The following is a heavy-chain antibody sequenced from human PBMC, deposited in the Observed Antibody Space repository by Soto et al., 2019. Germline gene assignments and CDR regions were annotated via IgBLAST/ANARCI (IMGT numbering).Heavy chain of an antibody. Sequence: KPSETLSLTCTVSGGSISSGDYYWSWIRQPPGKGLEWIRLIYYTGITDYNPSLKSRVAISLDTSKNQFSLKLSSVTAADTAVYYCARRYGSFFDIWGQGTMVTVSS. D-gene: IGHD3-10*01. CDR2: IYYTGIT. CDR3: ARRYGSFFDI. CDR1: GGSISSGDYY. J-gene: IGHJ3*02. V-gene: IGHV4-30-4*01.